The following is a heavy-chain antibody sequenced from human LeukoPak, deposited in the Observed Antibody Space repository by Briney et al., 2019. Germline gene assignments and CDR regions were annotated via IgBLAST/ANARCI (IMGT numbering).Heavy chain of an antibody. Sequence: PGGSLRLSCAASGFTFSSYSMNWVRQAPGKGLEWVSSISSSSSYIYYADSVKGRFTISRDNAKNSLYLQMSSLRAEDTAVYYCARCSLSKQLVRKYNWFDPWGQGTLVTVSS. CDR1: GFTFSSYS. CDR3: ARCSLSKQLVRKYNWFDP. V-gene: IGHV3-21*01. CDR2: ISSSSSYI. D-gene: IGHD6-13*01. J-gene: IGHJ5*02.